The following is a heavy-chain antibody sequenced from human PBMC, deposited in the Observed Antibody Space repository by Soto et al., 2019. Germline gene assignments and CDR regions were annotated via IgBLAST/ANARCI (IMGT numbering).Heavy chain of an antibody. Sequence: SETLSLTCAVSGGSISSGGYSWSWIRQPPGKGLEWIGYIYHSGSTYYNPSLKSRVTISVDRSKNQFSLKLSSVTAADTAVYYCASSTVVVIGSAFDIWGQGTMVTVSS. V-gene: IGHV4-30-2*01. CDR2: IYHSGST. J-gene: IGHJ3*02. CDR1: GGSISSGGYS. CDR3: ASSTVVVIGSAFDI. D-gene: IGHD2-15*01.